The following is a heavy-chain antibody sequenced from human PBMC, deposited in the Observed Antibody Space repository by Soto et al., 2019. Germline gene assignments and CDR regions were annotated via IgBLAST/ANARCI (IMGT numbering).Heavy chain of an antibody. CDR3: ASRDWNDALDI. D-gene: IGHD1-1*01. Sequence: QVQLQESGPGLVKPSETLSLTCTVSAGPISNHYWSWIRQPPGKGLEWIGHIFYSGNTNYIPSLKSRVTISVDTSKNQFSLKMRSVTAADTAVYYCASRDWNDALDIWGQGTLVTVSS. V-gene: IGHV4-59*11. CDR1: AGPISNHY. J-gene: IGHJ3*02. CDR2: IFYSGNT.